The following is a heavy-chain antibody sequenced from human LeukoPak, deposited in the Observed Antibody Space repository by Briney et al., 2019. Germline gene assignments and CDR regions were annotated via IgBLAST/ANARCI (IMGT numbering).Heavy chain of an antibody. D-gene: IGHD3-9*01. CDR3: ARDSYFDWFDP. V-gene: IGHV3-23*01. Sequence: GGTLRLSCAASGFTFSNYGMSWVRQAPGKGLEWVSDISGSASSTYYADSVKGRFTISRDNSKNTLYLQMNSLRAEDTAVYYCARDSYFDWFDPWGQGTLVTVSS. CDR2: ISGSASST. J-gene: IGHJ5*02. CDR1: GFTFSNYG.